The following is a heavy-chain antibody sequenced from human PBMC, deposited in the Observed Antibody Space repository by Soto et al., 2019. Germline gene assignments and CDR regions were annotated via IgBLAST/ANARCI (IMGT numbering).Heavy chain of an antibody. Sequence: GGSLRLSCAASGFTFSSYGMHWVRQAPGKGLEWVAVISYDGSNKYYADSVKGRFTISRDNSKNTLYLQMNSLRAEDTAVYYWEKDGGQQLEPSYYYYGMDVWGQGNTVTVSS. D-gene: IGHD6-13*01. CDR3: EKDGGQQLEPSYYYYGMDV. J-gene: IGHJ6*02. V-gene: IGHV3-30*18. CDR2: ISYDGSNK. CDR1: GFTFSSYG.